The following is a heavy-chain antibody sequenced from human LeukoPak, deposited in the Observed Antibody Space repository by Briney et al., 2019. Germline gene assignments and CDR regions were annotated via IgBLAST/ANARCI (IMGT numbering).Heavy chain of an antibody. J-gene: IGHJ5*02. D-gene: IGHD2-2*01. CDR1: GGSISSGGYS. V-gene: IGHV4-30-2*06. CDR3: AREVGYCSSTSCRNWFDP. CDR2: IYHSGST. Sequence: SETLSLTCTVSGGSISSGGYSLSWIRQSPGKGLEWIVYIYHSGSTYYNPSLKSRVTISVDRSKNQFSLKLSSVTAADTAVYYCAREVGYCSSTSCRNWFDPWGQGTLVTVSS.